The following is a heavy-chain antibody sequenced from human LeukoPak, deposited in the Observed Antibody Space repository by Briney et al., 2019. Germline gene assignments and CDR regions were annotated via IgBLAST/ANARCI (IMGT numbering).Heavy chain of an antibody. Sequence: ASVKVSCKASGYTFTGYYMHWVRQAPGQGLEWMGWINPNSGGTNYAQKLQGRVTMTTDTSTSTAYMELRSLRSDDTAVYYCARASTYYDFWSGYYNFYGWFDPWGQGTLVTVSS. D-gene: IGHD3-3*01. CDR1: GYTFTGYY. V-gene: IGHV1-2*02. CDR3: ARASTYYDFWSGYYNFYGWFDP. J-gene: IGHJ5*02. CDR2: INPNSGGT.